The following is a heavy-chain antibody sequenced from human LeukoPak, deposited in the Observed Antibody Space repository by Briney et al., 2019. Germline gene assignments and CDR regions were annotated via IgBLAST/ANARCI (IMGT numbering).Heavy chain of an antibody. CDR1: GGPFSGYY. V-gene: IGHV4-34*01. CDR3: ARASRDGYNLYYYYYYMDV. Sequence: SETLSLTCAVYGGPFSGYYWSWIRQPPGKGLEWIGEINHSGSTNYNPSLKSRVTISVDTSKNQFSLRLSSVTAADTAVYYCARASRDGYNLYYYYYYMDVWGKGTTVTISS. CDR2: INHSGST. J-gene: IGHJ6*03. D-gene: IGHD5-24*01.